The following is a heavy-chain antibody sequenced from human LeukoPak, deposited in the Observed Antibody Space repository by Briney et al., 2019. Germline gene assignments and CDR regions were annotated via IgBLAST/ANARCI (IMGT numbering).Heavy chain of an antibody. J-gene: IGHJ4*02. D-gene: IGHD6-19*01. Sequence: GGSLRLSCAASGFTFSSYSMNWVRQAPGKGLEWVSSISSSSSYIYYAGSVKGRFTISRDNAKNSLYLQMNSLRAEDTAVYYCATQWLVDYWGQGTLVTVSS. CDR3: ATQWLVDY. CDR1: GFTFSSYS. CDR2: ISSSSSYI. V-gene: IGHV3-21*01.